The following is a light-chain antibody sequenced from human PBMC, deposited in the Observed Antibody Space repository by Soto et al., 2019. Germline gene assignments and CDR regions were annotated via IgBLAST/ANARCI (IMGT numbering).Light chain of an antibody. V-gene: IGKV1-33*01. J-gene: IGKJ1*01. CDR1: QNINNY. CDR3: QRYGSSSWT. CDR2: DAS. Sequence: DIQMTQSPSSLSASVGDRVTITCHASQNINNYLNWYQQKPGRAPKLLIYDASNLEAGVPSRFRGSGSGTDFTFTISRLQPEDIALYYCQRYGSSSWTFGQGTKVDI.